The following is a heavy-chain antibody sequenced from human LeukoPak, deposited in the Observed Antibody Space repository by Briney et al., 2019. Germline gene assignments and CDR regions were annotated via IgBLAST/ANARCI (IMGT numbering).Heavy chain of an antibody. CDR1: GGSISSYY. CDR2: IYYSGST. D-gene: IGHD3-16*01. J-gene: IGHJ6*02. Sequence: SETLSLTCTVSGGSISSYYWSWIRQPPGKGLEWIGYIYYSGSTNYNPSLKSRVTISVDTSKNQFPLKLSSVTAADTAVYYCARNPGGSYYYYGMDVWGQGTTVTVSS. V-gene: IGHV4-59*01. CDR3: ARNPGGSYYYYGMDV.